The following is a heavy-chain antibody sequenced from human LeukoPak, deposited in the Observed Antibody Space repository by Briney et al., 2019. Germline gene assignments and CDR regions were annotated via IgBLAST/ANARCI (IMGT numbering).Heavy chain of an antibody. CDR2: ISGSGGST. D-gene: IGHD3-9*01. J-gene: IGHJ4*02. Sequence: GGSLRLSCAASGFTFSSYGMSWVRQAPGKGLEWVSAISGSGGSTYYADSVKGRFTISRDNSKNTLYLQMNSLRAEDTAVYYCAKEGSYDILTGGLGNDYWGQGTLVTVSS. V-gene: IGHV3-23*01. CDR3: AKEGSYDILTGGLGNDY. CDR1: GFTFSSYG.